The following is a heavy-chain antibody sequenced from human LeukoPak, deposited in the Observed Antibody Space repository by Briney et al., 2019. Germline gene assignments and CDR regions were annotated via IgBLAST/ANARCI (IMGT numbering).Heavy chain of an antibody. Sequence: PSETLSLTCTVSGGSISSSYWSWIRQPPGKGLEWIGYIYYSGSANYNPSLKSRVTMSVDTSKNQFPLRLSSVTAADTAVYYCARTFSESYYYYGMDVWGQGTTVTVSS. CDR2: IYYSGSA. D-gene: IGHD1-26*01. J-gene: IGHJ6*02. CDR3: ARTFSESYYYYGMDV. V-gene: IGHV4-59*08. CDR1: GGSISSSY.